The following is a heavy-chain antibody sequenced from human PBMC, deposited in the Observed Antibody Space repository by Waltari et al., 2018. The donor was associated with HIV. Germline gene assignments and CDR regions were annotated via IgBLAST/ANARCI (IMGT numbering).Heavy chain of an antibody. V-gene: IGHV3-74*01. Sequence: EVQLVEYGGGLVQAGGALSLTCAASGFTFSSHWMHWVRQAPGKGLVWVARINGDGSGTSYADSVRRRFSISRENAENILHLHMNSVRPEDTGLYYCTREGVETTAPADYWGQGTLVTVSS. J-gene: IGHJ4*02. CDR2: INGDGSGT. CDR1: GFTFSSHW. D-gene: IGHD4-17*01. CDR3: TREGVETTAPADY.